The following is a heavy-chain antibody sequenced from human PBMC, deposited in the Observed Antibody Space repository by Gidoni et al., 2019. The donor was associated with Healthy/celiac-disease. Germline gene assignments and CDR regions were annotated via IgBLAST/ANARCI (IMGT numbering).Heavy chain of an antibody. V-gene: IGHV3-9*01. Sequence: EVQLVESGGALVQPGRSLRLSCAASGCTFDDYAMHWVRQAPGKGLEWVSGISWNSGSIGYADSVKGRFTISRDNAKNSLYLQMNSLRAEDTALYYCAKGGAAAYYYYGMDVWGQGTTVTVSS. CDR1: GCTFDDYA. CDR3: AKGGAAAYYYYGMDV. CDR2: ISWNSGSI. J-gene: IGHJ6*02. D-gene: IGHD3-10*01.